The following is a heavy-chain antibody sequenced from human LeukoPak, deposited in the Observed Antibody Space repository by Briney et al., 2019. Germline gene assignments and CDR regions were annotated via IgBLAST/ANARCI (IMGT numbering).Heavy chain of an antibody. D-gene: IGHD3-10*01. J-gene: IGHJ6*02. Sequence: GGSLRLSCAASGFTFTSYAMHWVRQAPGKRLEWVALISYDGSKYYSADSVKGRFTISRDNAKNLLYLDMNSLRAEDTAVYYCARDFTMVRGAVYWYYYGMDVWGQGTTVTVSS. CDR2: ISYDGSKY. CDR3: ARDFTMVRGAVYWYYYGMDV. V-gene: IGHV3-30*07. CDR1: GFTFTSYA.